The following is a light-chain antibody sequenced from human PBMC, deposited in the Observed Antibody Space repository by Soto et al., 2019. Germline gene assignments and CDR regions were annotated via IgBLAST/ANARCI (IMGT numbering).Light chain of an antibody. CDR2: AAS. V-gene: IGKV1-27*01. CDR1: QGVANY. CDR3: QTYNSALFA. J-gene: IGKJ3*01. Sequence: IQMTQSPSSLSASVGDRVTITCRASQGVANYLAWYQQAPGKVPKLLIYAASTLQSGVPSRFSGSGSGTDSTLTISGLQPEDFATYYCQTYNSALFAFGPGTNVDF.